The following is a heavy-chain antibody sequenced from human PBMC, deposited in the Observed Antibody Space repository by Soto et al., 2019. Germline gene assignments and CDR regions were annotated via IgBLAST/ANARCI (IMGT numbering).Heavy chain of an antibody. CDR1: GGSISSYY. J-gene: IGHJ4*02. CDR2: IYYSVST. D-gene: IGHD5-12*01. V-gene: IGHV4-59*01. CDR3: ARRFFGYDSWYFDY. Sequence: QVQLQESGPGLVKPSETLSLTCTVSGGSISSYYWSWIRQPPVKGLEWIGYIYYSVSTNYNPSLKSRVTISVDTSKNQFSLKLSSVTAADTAVYYCARRFFGYDSWYFDYWGQGTLVTVSS.